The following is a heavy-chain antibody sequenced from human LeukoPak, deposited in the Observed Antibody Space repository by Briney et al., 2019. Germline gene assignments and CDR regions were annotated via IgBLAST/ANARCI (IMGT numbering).Heavy chain of an antibody. V-gene: IGHV4-39*01. Sequence: SETLSLTCTVSGVSISSSNSYWGWIRQPPGKGLEWIGSIYYSGNTYYNASLKSQVSISIDTSKNQFSLRLTSVTAADTAVYYCARRQMYSSSWYRGGGFDPWGQGTLVTVSS. CDR1: GVSISSSNSY. CDR2: IYYSGNT. D-gene: IGHD6-13*01. J-gene: IGHJ5*02. CDR3: ARRQMYSSSWYRGGGFDP.